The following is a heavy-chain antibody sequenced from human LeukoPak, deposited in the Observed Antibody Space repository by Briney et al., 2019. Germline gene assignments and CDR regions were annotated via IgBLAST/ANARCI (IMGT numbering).Heavy chain of an antibody. CDR3: ARDGYYYDSSGYYDLFDY. CDR2: ISSSGSTI. Sequence: GGSLRLSCAASGFTFSSYGMHWVRQAPGKGLEWVSYISSSGSTIYYADSVKGRFTISRDNAKNSLYLQMNSLRAEDTAVYYCARDGYYYDSSGYYDLFDYWGQGTLVTVSS. CDR1: GFTFSSYG. J-gene: IGHJ4*02. V-gene: IGHV3-48*04. D-gene: IGHD3-22*01.